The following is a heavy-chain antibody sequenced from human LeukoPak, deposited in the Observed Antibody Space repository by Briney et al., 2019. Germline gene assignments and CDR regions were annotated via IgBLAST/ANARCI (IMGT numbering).Heavy chain of an antibody. Sequence: GGSLRLSCAASGFTFSSYWMSWVRQAPGKGLEWVSAISGSGGSTYYADSVKGRFTISRDNSKNTLYLQMNSLRAEDTAVYYCAKWVAVAGVFDYWGQGTLVTVSS. V-gene: IGHV3-23*01. CDR2: ISGSGGST. CDR3: AKWVAVAGVFDY. J-gene: IGHJ4*02. D-gene: IGHD6-19*01. CDR1: GFTFSSYW.